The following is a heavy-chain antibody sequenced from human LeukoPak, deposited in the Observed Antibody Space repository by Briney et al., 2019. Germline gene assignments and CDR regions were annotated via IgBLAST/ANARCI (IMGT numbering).Heavy chain of an antibody. J-gene: IGHJ4*02. V-gene: IGHV3-30*02. CDR1: GFIFSNCG. D-gene: IGHD3-22*01. CDR2: IWYDGSTK. Sequence: GGSLRLSCAASGFIFSNCGMHWVRQAPGKGLEWVAVIWYDGSTKFYADSVKGRFTISRDNTKNTLYLQMNSLRTEDTAVYYCAKGEYYYDSSGYPDYWGQGTLVTVSS. CDR3: AKGEYYYDSSGYPDY.